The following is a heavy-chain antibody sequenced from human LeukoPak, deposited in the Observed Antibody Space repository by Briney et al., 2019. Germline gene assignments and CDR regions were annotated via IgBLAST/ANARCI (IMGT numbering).Heavy chain of an antibody. CDR2: IKQDGSEK. CDR1: GFTFSSYW. CDR3: AKDLTYDSSGYFSPIDY. V-gene: IGHV3-7*03. Sequence: QAGGSLRLSCAASGFTFSSYWMSWVRQAPGKGLEWVANIKQDGSEKYYVDSVKGRFTIFRDNSKNTLYLQMNSLRAEDTAVYYCAKDLTYDSSGYFSPIDYWGQGTLVTVSS. D-gene: IGHD3-22*01. J-gene: IGHJ4*02.